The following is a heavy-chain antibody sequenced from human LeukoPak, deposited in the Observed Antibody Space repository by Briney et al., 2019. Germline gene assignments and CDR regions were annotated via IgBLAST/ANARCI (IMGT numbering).Heavy chain of an antibody. Sequence: GESLQISCQGSGYSFTSYWIAWVRQLPGKGLEWMGIIYPGDSDTRYSPSFQGQVTISADKSITTAYLQWSSLKASDTAMFYCARRRDGYHFAIDIWGQGTMVTVSS. CDR3: ARRRDGYHFAIDI. D-gene: IGHD5-24*01. J-gene: IGHJ3*02. CDR2: IYPGDSDT. V-gene: IGHV5-51*01. CDR1: GYSFTSYW.